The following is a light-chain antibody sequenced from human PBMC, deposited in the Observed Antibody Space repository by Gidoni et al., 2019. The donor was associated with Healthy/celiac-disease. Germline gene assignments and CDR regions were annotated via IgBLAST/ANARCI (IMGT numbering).Light chain of an antibody. Sequence: DIVMTQSPDSMAVSLGERATINCKSSQSVLYSSNNKNYLAWYQQKPGQPPKLLIYWASTRESGVPYRFSGRGSGSDFTLSISSLQAEDVAFYYCQQYYSTPWTFGQGTKVEIK. J-gene: IGKJ1*01. CDR1: QSVLYSSNNKNY. CDR2: WAS. CDR3: QQYYSTPWT. V-gene: IGKV4-1*01.